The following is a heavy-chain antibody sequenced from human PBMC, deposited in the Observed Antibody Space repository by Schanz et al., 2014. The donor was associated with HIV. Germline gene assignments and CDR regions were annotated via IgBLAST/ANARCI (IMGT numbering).Heavy chain of an antibody. CDR2: ISGTGGST. J-gene: IGHJ4*02. V-gene: IGHV3-23*01. D-gene: IGHD3-22*01. CDR1: GFTFSSHA. CDR3: ARILDYYDSSGFDY. Sequence: EVQLLESGGGLVEPGESLRLSCAVSGFTFSSHAMTWVRQAPGKGLEWVSAISGTGGSTYYADSVKGRFTISRDNSRNTLYLQMNSLRADDTAVYYCARILDYYDSSGFDYWGQGTLVVVSS.